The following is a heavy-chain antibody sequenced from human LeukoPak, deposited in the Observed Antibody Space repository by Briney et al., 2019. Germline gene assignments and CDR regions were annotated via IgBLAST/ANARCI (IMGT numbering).Heavy chain of an antibody. CDR1: GFTFSDYY. D-gene: IGHD1-26*01. V-gene: IGHV3-11*04. J-gene: IGHJ4*02. CDR2: ISSSGSTM. Sequence: GGSLRLSCAASGFTFSDYYMSWIRQAPGKGLEWVSYISSSGSTMYYADSVKGRFTISRDNAKNSLYLQMNSLRAGDTAVYYCARDTSGWELLDYWGQGTLVTVSS. CDR3: ARDTSGWELLDY.